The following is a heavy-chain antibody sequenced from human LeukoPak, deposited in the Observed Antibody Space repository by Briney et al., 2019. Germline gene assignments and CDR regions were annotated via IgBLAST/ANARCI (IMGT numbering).Heavy chain of an antibody. CDR1: GFSLSTGGMY. D-gene: IGHD6-19*01. V-gene: IGHV2-70*11. CDR2: IDWDDDK. CDR3: ARTKFSSGWFDY. J-gene: IGHJ4*02. Sequence: SGPTLMNLTQTLTLTCTLSGFSLSTGGMYVSWMRQPPEKALGWLARIDWDDDKKYSTSLNTRLTISKDTSKNQVVLTMTSMDPVDTGTYYCARTKFSSGWFDYWGQGTLVTVSS.